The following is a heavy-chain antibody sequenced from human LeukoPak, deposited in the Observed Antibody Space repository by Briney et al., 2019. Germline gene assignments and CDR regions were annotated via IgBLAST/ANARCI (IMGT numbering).Heavy chain of an antibody. CDR2: ISNDSGDK. CDR1: GFSFSDYY. D-gene: IGHD3-3*01. CDR3: ARRDWVSGAVRAFDI. J-gene: IGHJ3*02. V-gene: IGHV3-11*04. Sequence: GGALRLSRVGSGFSFSDYYMSWLRQAPGKGLEGVSYISNDSGDKYYVDSVRGRFTISRDNAKKSMYLQMSGLGVEDTAVYYCARRDWVSGAVRAFDIWGQGTMVTVSS.